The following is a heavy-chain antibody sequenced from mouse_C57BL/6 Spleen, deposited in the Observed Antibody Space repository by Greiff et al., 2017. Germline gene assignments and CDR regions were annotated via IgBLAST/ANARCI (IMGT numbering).Heavy chain of an antibody. J-gene: IGHJ3*01. D-gene: IGHD3-1*01. CDR2: ISSGGAYI. V-gene: IGHV5-9-1*02. CDR1: GFTFSSYA. Sequence: EVMLVESGEGLVKPGGSLKLSCAASGFTFSSYAMSWVRQTPEKRLEWVAYISSGGAYIYYADTVKGRFTISRDNARNTLYLQMSSLKSEDTAMYYCTRDLGDGAYWGQGTLVTVSA. CDR3: TRDLGDGAY.